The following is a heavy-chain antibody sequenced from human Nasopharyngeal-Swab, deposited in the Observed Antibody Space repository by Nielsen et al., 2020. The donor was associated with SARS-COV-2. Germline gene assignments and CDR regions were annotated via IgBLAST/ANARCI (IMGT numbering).Heavy chain of an antibody. CDR3: ARVWYSITIFGVVSRILDY. J-gene: IGHJ4*02. Sequence: SETLSLTCTVSGGSISSGSYYWGWIRQPPGKGLEWIGSFYNSGNTYYNPSLKSRVTMSVDTSKIQFSLRLRSVTAADTAVYYCARVWYSITIFGVVSRILDYWGQGTLVTVSS. V-gene: IGHV4-39*01. CDR2: FYNSGNT. CDR1: GGSISSGSYY. D-gene: IGHD3-3*01.